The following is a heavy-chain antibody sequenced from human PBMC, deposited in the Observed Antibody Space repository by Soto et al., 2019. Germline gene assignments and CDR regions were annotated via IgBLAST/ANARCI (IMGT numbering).Heavy chain of an antibody. J-gene: IGHJ4*02. V-gene: IGHV3-23*01. CDR1: GFTFSSYA. Sequence: GGSLRLSCAASGFTFSSYAMSWVRQVPGKGLEWVSLIFSGNTYYTDSVKGRFTISRDNSKNTLYLEMNSLRAEDTAVYYCVKLYATDWSPEGYWGRGTLVTVSS. D-gene: IGHD3-9*01. CDR3: VKLYATDWSPEGY. CDR2: IFSGNT.